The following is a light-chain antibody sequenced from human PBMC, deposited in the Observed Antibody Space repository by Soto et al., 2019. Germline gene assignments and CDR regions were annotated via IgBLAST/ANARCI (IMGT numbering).Light chain of an antibody. CDR1: QSITRW. J-gene: IGKJ4*01. V-gene: IGKV1-5*01. Sequence: DIQMTQSPSTLSASVGHRVTITCRASQSITRWLAWYQQKPGEAPKLLIYDASSLESGVPSRFSGSGSGTEFTLTTSSLQPDDFAAYYCQQYNHYSGLTFGGGTKVDIK. CDR3: QQYNHYSGLT. CDR2: DAS.